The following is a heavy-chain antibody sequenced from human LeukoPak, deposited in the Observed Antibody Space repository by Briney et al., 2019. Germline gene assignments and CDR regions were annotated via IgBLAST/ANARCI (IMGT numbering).Heavy chain of an antibody. D-gene: IGHD5-18*01. J-gene: IGHJ4*02. CDR3: ARVDTAMADY. V-gene: IGHV3-21*01. CDR1: GFTFSSYN. Sequence: GGSLRLSCAASGFTFSSYNMDWVRQAPGKGLEWVSSISTDSRYIYYTDSVKGRFTISRDNAKNSLYLQMDSLRAEDTAVYYCARVDTAMADYWGQGTLVTVSS. CDR2: ISTDSRYI.